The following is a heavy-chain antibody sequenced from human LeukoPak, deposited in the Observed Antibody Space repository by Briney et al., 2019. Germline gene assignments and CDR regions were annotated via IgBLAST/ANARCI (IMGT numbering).Heavy chain of an antibody. V-gene: IGHV3-23*01. Sequence: PGGSLRLSCAASGFTFSSYAMNWVRQAPGKGLEWVSSISGSGGSTYYADSVKGRFTISRDNSKNTLDLQMNSLRAEDTAVYYCAEDRCSGGNCCTYFDYWGQGTLVTVSS. CDR2: ISGSGGST. CDR3: AEDRCSGGNCCTYFDY. J-gene: IGHJ4*02. CDR1: GFTFSSYA. D-gene: IGHD2-15*01.